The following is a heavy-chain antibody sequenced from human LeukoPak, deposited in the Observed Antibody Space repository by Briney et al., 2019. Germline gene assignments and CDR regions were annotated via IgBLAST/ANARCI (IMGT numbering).Heavy chain of an antibody. D-gene: IGHD3-10*01. Sequence: SETLSLTCTVSGGSISSGGYYWSWIRQPPGKGLEWIGYIYHSGSTYYNPSLKSRVTISVDRSKNQFSLKLSSVTAADTAVYYCASSALLYYFDYWGQGTLVTVSS. J-gene: IGHJ4*02. CDR3: ASSALLYYFDY. V-gene: IGHV4-30-2*01. CDR1: GGSISSGGYY. CDR2: IYHSGST.